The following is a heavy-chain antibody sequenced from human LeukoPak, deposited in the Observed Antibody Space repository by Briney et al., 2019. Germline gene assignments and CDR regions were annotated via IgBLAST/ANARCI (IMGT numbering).Heavy chain of an antibody. CDR1: GGSISSSSYY. J-gene: IGHJ4*02. Sequence: PSETLSLTCTVSGGSISSSSYYWAWIRQPPGKGLEWIGSIYYSGNTYCNPSLTSRVTISVDTSKNQFSLKLSSVTAADTAVYYCARYIRSSGSFDYWGQGTLVTVSS. V-gene: IGHV4-39*01. D-gene: IGHD6-6*01. CDR3: ARYIRSSGSFDY. CDR2: IYYSGNT.